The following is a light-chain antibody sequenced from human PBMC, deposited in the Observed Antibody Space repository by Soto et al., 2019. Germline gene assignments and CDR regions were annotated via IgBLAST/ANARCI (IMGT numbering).Light chain of an antibody. CDR1: SSNIGAGHA. J-gene: IGLJ3*02. Sequence: QSVLTQPPSVSGALWQRVTISCTGTSSNIGAGHAVHWYRQFPGAAPKLLIYGDTHRPSGVPDRFSGSKSATSASLVITGLQAEDEADYYCQSYDTSLRGWLFGGGTKLTVL. CDR2: GDT. CDR3: QSYDTSLRGWL. V-gene: IGLV1-40*01.